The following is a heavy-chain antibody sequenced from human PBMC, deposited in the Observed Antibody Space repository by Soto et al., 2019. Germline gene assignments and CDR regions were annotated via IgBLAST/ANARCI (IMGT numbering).Heavy chain of an antibody. CDR3: ARGGLGYCSGGSCYFWFDP. Sequence: QVQLVQSGAEVKKPGASVKVSCKASGYTFTSYDINWVRQATGQGLEWMGWMNPNSGNTGYAQKFQSRVTMTRNTSISTAYMVLSSLRSEDTAVYYCARGGLGYCSGGSCYFWFDPWGQGTLVTVSS. CDR1: GYTFTSYD. D-gene: IGHD2-15*01. J-gene: IGHJ5*02. V-gene: IGHV1-8*01. CDR2: MNPNSGNT.